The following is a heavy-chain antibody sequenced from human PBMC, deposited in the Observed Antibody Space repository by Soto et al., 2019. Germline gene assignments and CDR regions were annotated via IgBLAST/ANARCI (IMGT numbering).Heavy chain of an antibody. V-gene: IGHV2-70*04. CDR2: IDWDDDK. J-gene: IGHJ5*02. CDR3: ARIEAAGSAIWFDP. D-gene: IGHD6-13*01. CDR1: GFSISTYGVR. Sequence: SGPTLVNPTQTLTLTCTLSGFSISTYGVRVSWIRQPPGKALEWLARIDWDDDKFYSTSLRTRLTISKDTSKNQVVLSMTNMDPVDTATYYCARIEAAGSAIWFDPWGQGTLVTVSS.